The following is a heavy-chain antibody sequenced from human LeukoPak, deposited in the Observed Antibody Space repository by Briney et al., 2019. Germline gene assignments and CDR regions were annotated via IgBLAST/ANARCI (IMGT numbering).Heavy chain of an antibody. Sequence: PGGSLRLSCAASGFTFSSYSMNWVRQAPGKGLEWVSSISSSSSYIYYADSVKGRFTISRDNAKNSLYLQTNSLRAEDTAVYYCARGDIVVVVAQAWDYYYGMDVWGQGTTVTVSS. D-gene: IGHD2-15*01. CDR2: ISSSSSYI. CDR1: GFTFSSYS. J-gene: IGHJ6*02. V-gene: IGHV3-21*01. CDR3: ARGDIVVVVAQAWDYYYGMDV.